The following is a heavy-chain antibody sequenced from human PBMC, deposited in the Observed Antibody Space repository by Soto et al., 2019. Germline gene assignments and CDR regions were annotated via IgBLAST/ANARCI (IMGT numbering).Heavy chain of an antibody. D-gene: IGHD3-22*01. V-gene: IGHV1-69*02. CDR1: GGTFSSYT. CDR2: IIPILGIA. Sequence: GASVKVSCKASGGTFSSYTISWVRQAPGQGLEWMGRIIPILGIANYAQKFQGRVTITADKSKNQFSLKLSSVTAADTAVYYCARLRGDYYDTNGRLFDPWGQGTLVTVSS. J-gene: IGHJ5*02. CDR3: ARLRGDYYDTNGRLFDP.